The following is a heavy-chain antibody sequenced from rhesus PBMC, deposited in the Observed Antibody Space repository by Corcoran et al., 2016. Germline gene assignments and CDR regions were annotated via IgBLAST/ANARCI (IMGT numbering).Heavy chain of an antibody. CDR2: IYGIGGGT. Sequence: QVQLQESGPGLVKPSETLSLTCAVSGGSISDDYYWSWIRQPPGKGLEWIGYIYGIGGGTNYNPSLQYRVTSEIVTSKNQFSLKLSSVTSVATAVYYCARDDTAGTVIGYWGQGVLVTVSS. J-gene: IGHJ4*01. CDR3: ARDDTAGTVIGY. D-gene: IGHD5-24*01. V-gene: IGHV4-106*01. CDR1: GGSISDDYY.